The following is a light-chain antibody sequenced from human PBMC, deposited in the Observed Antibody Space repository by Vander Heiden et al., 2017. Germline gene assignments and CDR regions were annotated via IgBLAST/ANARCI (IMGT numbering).Light chain of an antibody. CDR3: QTWGTGDWV. CDR1: SGHSRYA. Sequence: QLVLTQSPSASASLGASVKLTCTLSSGHSRYAIAWHQQQPERGPRYLMKVNSDGSHSKGDRIPDRFSGSSSGAERYLTISSLQSEDEADYYCQTWGTGDWVFGGGTKLTVL. J-gene: IGLJ3*02. V-gene: IGLV4-69*01. CDR2: VNSDGSH.